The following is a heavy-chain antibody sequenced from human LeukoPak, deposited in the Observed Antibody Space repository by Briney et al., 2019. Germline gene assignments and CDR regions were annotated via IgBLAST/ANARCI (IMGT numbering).Heavy chain of an antibody. V-gene: IGHV3-30*18. Sequence: PGGSLRLSCVASGFTFSNYAMSWVRQAPGKGLEWVAVISYDGSNKYYADSVKGRFTISRDNSKNTLYLQMNSLRAEDTAVYYCAKSREIVVVVAATLDYWGQGTLVTVSS. J-gene: IGHJ4*02. CDR3: AKSREIVVVVAATLDY. CDR2: ISYDGSNK. D-gene: IGHD2-15*01. CDR1: GFTFSNYA.